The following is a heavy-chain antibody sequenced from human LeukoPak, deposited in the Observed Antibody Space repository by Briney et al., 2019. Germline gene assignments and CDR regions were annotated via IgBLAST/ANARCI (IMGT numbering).Heavy chain of an antibody. V-gene: IGHV4-34*01. Sequence: PSETLSLTCTVSSTSLTTYYWSWIRQPPGKGLEWIGEINHSGSTNYNPSLKSRVTISVDTSKNQFSLKLSSVTAADTAVYYCARDLYYDSSGYPGYYFDYWGQGTLVTVSS. CDR2: INHSGST. D-gene: IGHD3-22*01. J-gene: IGHJ4*02. CDR1: STSLTTYY. CDR3: ARDLYYDSSGYPGYYFDY.